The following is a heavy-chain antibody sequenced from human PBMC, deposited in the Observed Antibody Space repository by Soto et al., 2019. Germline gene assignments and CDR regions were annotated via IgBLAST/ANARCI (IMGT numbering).Heavy chain of an antibody. CDR2: VFYTGFT. CDR1: GGSISGSYYY. J-gene: IGHJ5*02. V-gene: IGHV4-39*07. Sequence: PSATLPLTCAVSGGSISGSYYYLGWLRQSPGKGPEWSGSVFYTGFTSYNPSLESRVTVSVDRSKNQFSLKLSSVTAADTAVYYCARAAIAAAGTEQYNWLDPWAQGTLVTAPQ. D-gene: IGHD6-13*01. CDR3: ARAAIAAAGTEQYNWLDP.